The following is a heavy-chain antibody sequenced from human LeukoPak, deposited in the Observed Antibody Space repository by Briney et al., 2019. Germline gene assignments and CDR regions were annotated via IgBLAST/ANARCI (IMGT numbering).Heavy chain of an antibody. Sequence: PGGSLRLSCAASGFTFSSYGMHWVRQAPGKGLEWVAFIRYDGSNKYYADSVKGRFTISRDNSKNTLYLQMNSLRAEDTAVYYCAKDPLAYSSSWYEISFDYWGQGTLVTVSS. J-gene: IGHJ4*02. CDR3: AKDPLAYSSSWYEISFDY. CDR1: GFTFSSYG. D-gene: IGHD6-13*01. V-gene: IGHV3-30*02. CDR2: IRYDGSNK.